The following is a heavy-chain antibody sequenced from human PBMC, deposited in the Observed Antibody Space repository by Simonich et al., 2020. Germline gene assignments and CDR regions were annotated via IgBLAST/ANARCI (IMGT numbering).Heavy chain of an antibody. CDR2: ISADNGIT. J-gene: IGHJ3*02. Sequence: QVQLVQSGAEVKKPGASVKVSCKASGYTFTSYGISWVRQAPGQGLEWMGWISADNGITNYAQKLQSSGTMTTDTSTSTAYMELRSLRSDDTAVYYCARSTTGTTAFDIWGQGTMVTVSS. CDR1: GYTFTSYG. D-gene: IGHD1-1*01. CDR3: ARSTTGTTAFDI. V-gene: IGHV1-18*01.